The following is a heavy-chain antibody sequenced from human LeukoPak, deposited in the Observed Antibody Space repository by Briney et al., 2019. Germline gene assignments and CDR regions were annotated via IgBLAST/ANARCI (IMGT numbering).Heavy chain of an antibody. CDR2: FDPEAGET. V-gene: IGHV1-24*01. CDR1: GYTLTELY. CDR3: ARDARGAAAADDAFDI. D-gene: IGHD6-13*01. J-gene: IGHJ3*02. Sequence: ASVKVSCKVSGYTLTELYIHWVRQSTGKGLEWMGGFDPEAGETIYAQKFQGRVTMTEYTSTDTAYMELSSLRSEDTAVYYCARDARGAAAADDAFDIWGQGTMVTVSS.